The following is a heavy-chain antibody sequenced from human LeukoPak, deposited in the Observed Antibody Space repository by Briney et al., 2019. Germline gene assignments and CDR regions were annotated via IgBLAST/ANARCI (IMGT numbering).Heavy chain of an antibody. CDR3: ARDGLIWSYLFDY. Sequence: GASVKVSCKASGYTFTSYGISWARQAPGQGLEWMGWISAYNGNTNYAQKLQGRVTMTTDTSTSTACMELRSLRSDDTAVYYCARDGLIWSYLFDYWGQGTLVTVSS. CDR1: GYTFTSYG. V-gene: IGHV1-18*01. D-gene: IGHD3-10*01. CDR2: ISAYNGNT. J-gene: IGHJ4*02.